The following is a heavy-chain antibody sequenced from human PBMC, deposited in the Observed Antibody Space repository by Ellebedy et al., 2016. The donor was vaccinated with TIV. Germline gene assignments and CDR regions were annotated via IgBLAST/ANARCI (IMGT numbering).Heavy chain of an antibody. Sequence: PGGSLSLSCAASAFTFSSHAIHLARQAPGKGLEWAAVISDDGSVRYYGDSVKGRFTISRDNSKNTLYLQMNSLRAEDTAVYYCARDAGWELVEYWGQGTLVSVSS. V-gene: IGHV3-30-3*01. CDR2: ISDDGSVR. D-gene: IGHD1-26*01. J-gene: IGHJ4*02. CDR3: ARDAGWELVEY. CDR1: AFTFSSHA.